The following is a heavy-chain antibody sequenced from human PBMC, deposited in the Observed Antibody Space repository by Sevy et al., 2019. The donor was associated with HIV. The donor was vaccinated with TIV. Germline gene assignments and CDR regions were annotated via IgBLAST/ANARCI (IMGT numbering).Heavy chain of an antibody. CDR2: INSDGSSK. CDR1: GFTFSSYW. V-gene: IGHV3-74*01. Sequence: GGSLRLSCAASGFTFSSYWMHWVRQAPGKGLVWVSRINSDGSSKSYADSVKGRFTISRDNAKNTLYLQMNSLRAEDTVVYYCARDSSSSWYGGGMDVWGQGTTVTVSS. J-gene: IGHJ6*02. D-gene: IGHD6-13*01. CDR3: ARDSSSSWYGGGMDV.